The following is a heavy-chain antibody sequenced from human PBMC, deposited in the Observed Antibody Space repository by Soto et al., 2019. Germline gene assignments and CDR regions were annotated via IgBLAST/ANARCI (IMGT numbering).Heavy chain of an antibody. CDR1: GFTFSSYG. Sequence: GGSLRLSCAASGFTFSSYGMHWVRQAPGKGLEWVAVISYDGSNKYYADSVKGRFTISRDNSKNTLYLQMNSLRAEDTAVYYCAKEVWELLGTYYFDYWGQGTPVTVSS. V-gene: IGHV3-30*18. J-gene: IGHJ4*02. D-gene: IGHD1-26*01. CDR3: AKEVWELLGTYYFDY. CDR2: ISYDGSNK.